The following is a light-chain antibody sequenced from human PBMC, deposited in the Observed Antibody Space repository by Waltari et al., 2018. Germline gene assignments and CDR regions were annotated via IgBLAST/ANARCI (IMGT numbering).Light chain of an antibody. CDR3: QAWGTGSGV. V-gene: IGLV4-69*01. CDR1: SGHTRYA. J-gene: IGLJ3*02. CDR2: VNSAGSH. Sequence: QLVLTQSPSASASLGASVKLTCTVSSGHTRYAIAWHQQQPEKGPRYLMKVNSAGSHIKGDGIPDRFSGSRSGADRYLTLSSLQSEDEADYYCQAWGTGSGVFGGGTKLSVL.